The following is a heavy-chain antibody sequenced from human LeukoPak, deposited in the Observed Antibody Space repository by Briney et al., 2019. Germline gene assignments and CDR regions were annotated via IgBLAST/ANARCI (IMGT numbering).Heavy chain of an antibody. V-gene: IGHV4-34*01. CDR3: ARAWEVLRFLEWSHYFDY. J-gene: IGHJ4*02. CDR1: GGSFSGYY. D-gene: IGHD3-3*01. Sequence: PSETLSLTCAVYGGSFSGYYWSWIRQLPGKGLEWIGEINHSGSTNYNPSLKSRVTISVDTSKNQFSLKLSSVTAADTAVYYCARAWEVLRFLEWSHYFDYWGQGTLVTVSS. CDR2: INHSGST.